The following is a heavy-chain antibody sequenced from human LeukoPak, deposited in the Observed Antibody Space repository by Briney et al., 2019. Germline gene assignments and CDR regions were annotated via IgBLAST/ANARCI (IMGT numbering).Heavy chain of an antibody. D-gene: IGHD6-19*01. Sequence: GGSLTLSCAASGFTFSSYAMTWVRQPPGKGLDWVSAINDRGDHTYYTDSVRGRFTISRDHSKSTLYLQMNSLRAEDTAVYYCARDSFNSGQALGIEGSGWYSAFDIWGQGTMVTVSS. CDR1: GFTFSSYA. V-gene: IGHV3-23*01. J-gene: IGHJ3*02. CDR3: ARDSFNSGQALGIEGSGWYSAFDI. CDR2: INDRGDHT.